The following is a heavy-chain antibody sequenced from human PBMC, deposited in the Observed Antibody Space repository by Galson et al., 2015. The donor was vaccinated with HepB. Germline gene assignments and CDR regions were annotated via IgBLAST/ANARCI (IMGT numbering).Heavy chain of an antibody. J-gene: IGHJ4*02. CDR1: GYTFTGYY. Sequence: SVKVSCKASGYTFTGYYMHWVRQAPGQGLEWMGRINPNSGGTNYAQKFQGRVTMTRDTSISTAYMELSRLRSDDTAVYYCARVRSSGPMGYFDYWGQGTLVTVSS. CDR2: INPNSGGT. CDR3: ARVRSSGPMGYFDY. D-gene: IGHD6-19*01. V-gene: IGHV1-2*06.